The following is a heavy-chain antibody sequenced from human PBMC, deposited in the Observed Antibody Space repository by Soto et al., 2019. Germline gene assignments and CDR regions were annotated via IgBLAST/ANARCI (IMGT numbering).Heavy chain of an antibody. D-gene: IGHD3-22*01. CDR3: ARQNGYYDSSGYYWGYYYYGMDV. CDR1: GYSFTSYW. Sequence: PGESLKISCKGSGYSFTSYWIGWVRQMPGKGLEGMGIIYPGDSDTRYSPSFQGQVTISADKSISTAYLQWSSLKASDTAMYYCARQNGYYDSSGYYWGYYYYGMDVWGQGTTVTVSS. CDR2: IYPGDSDT. V-gene: IGHV5-51*01. J-gene: IGHJ6*02.